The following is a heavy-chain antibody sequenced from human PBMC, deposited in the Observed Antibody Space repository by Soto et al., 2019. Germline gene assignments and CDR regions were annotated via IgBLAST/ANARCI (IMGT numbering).Heavy chain of an antibody. V-gene: IGHV1-69*13. Sequence: GASVKVSCKASGGTFSSYAISWVRQAPGQGLEWMGGIIPIFGTANYAQKFQGRVTITADESTSTAYMELSSLRSEDTAVYYCARWGGGDSNWGTYYYYGIDVWGQGTTVTVSS. J-gene: IGHJ6*01. CDR2: IIPIFGTA. D-gene: IGHD4-4*01. CDR1: GGTFSSYA. CDR3: ARWGGGDSNWGTYYYYGIDV.